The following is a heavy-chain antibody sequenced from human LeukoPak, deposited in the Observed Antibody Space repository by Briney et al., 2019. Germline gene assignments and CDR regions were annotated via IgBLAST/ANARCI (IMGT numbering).Heavy chain of an antibody. V-gene: IGHV3-48*03. D-gene: IGHD3-3*01. CDR1: GFTFDDYA. J-gene: IGHJ6*03. CDR3: ARALYYDFWSGYSSYYYYMDV. Sequence: GGSLRLSCAASGFTFDDYAMHWVRQAPGKGLEWVSYISSSGSTIYYADSVKGRFTISRDNAKNSLYLQMNSLRAEDTAVYYCARALYYDFWSGYSSYYYYMDVWGKGTTVTVSS. CDR2: ISSSGSTI.